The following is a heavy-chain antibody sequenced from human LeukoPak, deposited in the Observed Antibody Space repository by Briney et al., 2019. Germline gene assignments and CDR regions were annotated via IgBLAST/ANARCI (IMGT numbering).Heavy chain of an antibody. D-gene: IGHD1-26*01. CDR3: ANFVVGATGSFDY. V-gene: IGHV3-74*01. Sequence: GGSLRLSCEASGFTFSSHWMHWVRQAPGKGLVWVSRNKGDGSTTAYADSVKGRFTISRDNAKNTLYLQMNSLSAEDTAVYYCANFVVGATGSFDYWGQGTLVTVSS. J-gene: IGHJ4*02. CDR1: GFTFSSHW. CDR2: NKGDGSTT.